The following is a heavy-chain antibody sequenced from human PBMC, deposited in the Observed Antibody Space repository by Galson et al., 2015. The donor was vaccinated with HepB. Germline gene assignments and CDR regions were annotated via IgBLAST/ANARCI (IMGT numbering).Heavy chain of an antibody. CDR3: ACITGTTFDF. CDR2: ISHDGSTI. D-gene: IGHD1-20*01. CDR1: GFTFRSYA. Sequence: SLRLSCAGSGFTFRSYAMYWVRQAPGKGLEWVAVISHDGSTIQYAESVKGRFTISRDNSKNMLYMQMNSLKNEDTSVYYCACITGTTFDFWGQGTLVTVSS. V-gene: IGHV3-30*04. J-gene: IGHJ4*02.